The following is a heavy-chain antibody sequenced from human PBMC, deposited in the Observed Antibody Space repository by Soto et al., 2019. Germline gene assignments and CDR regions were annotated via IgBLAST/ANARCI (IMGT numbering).Heavy chain of an antibody. D-gene: IGHD4-17*01. CDR3: AKDLSYGDYSPFEY. CDR1: GFTFSTSA. Sequence: PGGSLRLSCAASGFTFSTSAMSWVRQAPGKGVEWVSAISGGGGSTDYADSVKGRFTISRDNSKNTLYLQMNNVRAEDTAVYYCAKDLSYGDYSPFEYWGQGTLVTVSS. CDR2: ISGGGGST. V-gene: IGHV3-23*01. J-gene: IGHJ4*02.